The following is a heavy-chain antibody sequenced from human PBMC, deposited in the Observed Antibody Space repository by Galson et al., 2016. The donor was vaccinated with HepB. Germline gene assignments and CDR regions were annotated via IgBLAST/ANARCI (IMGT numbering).Heavy chain of an antibody. CDR3: AVAGITSSGGCDI. J-gene: IGHJ3*02. Sequence: QSGAEVKKPGESLKISCKGSGYSFTSNWIGWVRQMPRKGLEWMGIIHPGDSDTRYSPSFQGQVTISADKSIGTAYLHWSSLKASDTAMYYCAVAGITSSGGCDIWGQGTMVTVSS. V-gene: IGHV5-51*01. CDR1: GYSFTSNW. CDR2: IHPGDSDT. D-gene: IGHD2-15*01.